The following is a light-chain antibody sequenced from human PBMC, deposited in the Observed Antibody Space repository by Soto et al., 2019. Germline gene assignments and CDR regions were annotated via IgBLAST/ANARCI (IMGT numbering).Light chain of an antibody. J-gene: IGKJ2*03. CDR1: QSVSSNY. CDR3: QQYGNSPRYS. V-gene: IGKV3-20*01. CDR2: ATS. Sequence: EIVLTQSPGTLSLSLGERATLSCRASQSVSSNYLAWYQQTPGQAPSLLIYATSSRATGIPDRFSGSGSGTDFTLTISILEPEDFAVYDCQQYGNSPRYSFGQGTKLEIK.